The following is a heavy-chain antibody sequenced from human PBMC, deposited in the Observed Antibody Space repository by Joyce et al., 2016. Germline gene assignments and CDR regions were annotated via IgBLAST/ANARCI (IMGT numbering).Heavy chain of an antibody. D-gene: IGHD5-18*01. CDR1: GYSFADHW. V-gene: IGHV5-10-1*01. J-gene: IGHJ3*02. CDR3: ARPTSTAHDAFDI. CDR2: IDPRDSYT. Sequence: EVQLVQSGAEVKKPGESLRISCQGSGYSFADHWIPWVRHVPGKGLEWLGRIDPRDSYTNYIPSFQLHVTISVDKSINAAYLQWSSLEASDSAMYYCARPTSTAHDAFDIWGHGTLVTVSS.